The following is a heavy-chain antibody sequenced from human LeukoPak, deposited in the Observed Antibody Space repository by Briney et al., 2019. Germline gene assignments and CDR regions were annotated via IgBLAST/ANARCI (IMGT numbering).Heavy chain of an antibody. D-gene: IGHD5-18*01. CDR3: ARRGDSYGRFDY. CDR1: GYRFNAYW. J-gene: IGHJ4*02. CDR2: IYPDDSDT. V-gene: IGHV5-51*01. Sequence: GESLKISCKGSGYRFNAYWIAWVRQMPGKGLEWMGIIYPDDSDTRYSPSFQGQVTISADKSVRTAYLQWSSLKASDTAMYYCARRGDSYGRFDYWGQGILVTVSS.